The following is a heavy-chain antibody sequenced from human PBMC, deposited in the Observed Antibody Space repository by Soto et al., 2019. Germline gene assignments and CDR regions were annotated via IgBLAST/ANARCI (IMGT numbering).Heavy chain of an antibody. CDR1: GFTFDDYA. D-gene: IGHD2-15*01. J-gene: IGHJ4*02. V-gene: IGHV3-9*01. CDR2: ISWNSGSI. Sequence: GGSLRLSCAASGFTFDDYAMHWVRQAPGKGLEWVSGISWNSGSIGYADSVKGRFTISRDNAKNSLYLQMNSLRAEDTALYYCAKDKAVVASWMDYWGQGTLVTVSS. CDR3: AKDKAVVASWMDY.